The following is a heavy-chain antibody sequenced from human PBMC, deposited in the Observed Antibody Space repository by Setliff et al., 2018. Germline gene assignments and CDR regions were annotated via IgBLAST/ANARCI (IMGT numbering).Heavy chain of an antibody. CDR2: IYHNGNT. Sequence: SETLSLTCTVSGGSISPYFWSWIRQPPGKGLGWIGYIYHNGNTNFNPSLKTRVSMSVDTSKDQIALNLKSVTAADTAVYYCARDRTAYSYGLDVWGQGTTVTVSS. D-gene: IGHD5-18*01. V-gene: IGHV4-59*01. CDR1: GGSISPYF. J-gene: IGHJ6*02. CDR3: ARDRTAYSYGLDV.